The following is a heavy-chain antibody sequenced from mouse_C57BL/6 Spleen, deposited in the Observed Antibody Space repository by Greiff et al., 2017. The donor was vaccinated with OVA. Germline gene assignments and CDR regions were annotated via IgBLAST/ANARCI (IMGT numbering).Heavy chain of an antibody. Sequence: QVQLQQPGAELVRPGSSVKLSCKASGYTFTSYWMHWVKQRPIQGLEWIGNIDPSDSETHSNQKFKDKATLTVDKSSSTAYMQLISLTAEDSAVSYCARKGTQGYFDVWGTGTTVTVSS. CDR1: GYTFTSYW. V-gene: IGHV1-52*01. CDR2: IDPSDSET. D-gene: IGHD3-3*01. J-gene: IGHJ1*03. CDR3: ARKGTQGYFDV.